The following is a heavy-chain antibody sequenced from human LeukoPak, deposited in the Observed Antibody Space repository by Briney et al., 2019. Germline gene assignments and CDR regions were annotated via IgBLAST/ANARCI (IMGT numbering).Heavy chain of an antibody. Sequence: SQTLSLTCTVSGGSISSGSYYWSWIRQPAGKGLEWIGRIYTSGSTNYNPSLKSRVTISVDTSKNQFSLKLSSVTAADTAVYYCARVLLWFGELHNWFDPWGQGTLVTVSS. V-gene: IGHV4-61*02. CDR3: ARVLLWFGELHNWFDP. CDR2: IYTSGST. CDR1: GGSISSGSYY. D-gene: IGHD3-10*01. J-gene: IGHJ5*02.